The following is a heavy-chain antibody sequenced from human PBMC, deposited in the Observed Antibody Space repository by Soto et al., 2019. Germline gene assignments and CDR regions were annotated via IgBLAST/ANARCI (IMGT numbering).Heavy chain of an antibody. V-gene: IGHV3-23*01. D-gene: IGHD6-6*01. Sequence: GGSLRLSCAASGFTFSNYVMSWVRQAPGKGLEWVSALSGGATFTYYADSVDGRFTISRDNSRNTLYLEMNTLRAEDTAVYYCAKGSASARPYYFDYWGQGALVTVSS. CDR1: GFTFSNYV. CDR2: LSGGATFT. J-gene: IGHJ4*02. CDR3: AKGSASARPYYFDY.